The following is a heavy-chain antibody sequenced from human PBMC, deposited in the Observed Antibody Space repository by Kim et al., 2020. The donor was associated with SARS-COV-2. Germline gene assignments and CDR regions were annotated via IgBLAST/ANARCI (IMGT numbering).Heavy chain of an antibody. CDR3: ARDLGPVGKAAGAYFQH. D-gene: IGHD6-13*01. J-gene: IGHJ1*01. Sequence: GGSLRLSCAASGFTFSSFAMHWVRQAPGKGLEWVAAISHDGSDKYHADSVKGRFTISRDNSKNTLYLQMNSLRSEDTAVYYCARDLGPVGKAAGAYFQHWGQGTLFTVSS. V-gene: IGHV3-30-3*01. CDR1: GFTFSSFA. CDR2: ISHDGSDK.